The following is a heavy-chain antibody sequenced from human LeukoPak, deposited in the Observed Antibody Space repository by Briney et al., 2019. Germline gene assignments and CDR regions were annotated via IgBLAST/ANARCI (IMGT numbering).Heavy chain of an antibody. CDR3: ARESEGADY. V-gene: IGHV3-30-3*01. J-gene: IGHJ4*02. CDR1: GFTFSSFA. CDR2: ITFDGNIK. Sequence: GGPLRLSCAASGFTFSSFAMHWVRQAPGKGLEWVAVITFDGNIKYYADSVKGRFTISRDNSKNTLYLQMNSLRAEDTAVYYCARESEGADYWGQGTLVTVSS.